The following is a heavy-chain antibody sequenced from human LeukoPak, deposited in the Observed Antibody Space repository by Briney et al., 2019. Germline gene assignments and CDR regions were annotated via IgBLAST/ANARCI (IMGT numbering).Heavy chain of an antibody. CDR2: IYYSGST. CDR3: ARLMTTVTPDY. J-gene: IGHJ4*02. Sequence: SETLSLTCTVSGGSISTTSYYWGWIRRPPGKGLEWIASIYYSGSTYYNPSLKSRVTISVDTSKNQFSLKLSSVTAADTAVYYCARLMTTVTPDYWGQGTLVTVSS. D-gene: IGHD4-17*01. CDR1: GGSISTTSYY. V-gene: IGHV4-39*01.